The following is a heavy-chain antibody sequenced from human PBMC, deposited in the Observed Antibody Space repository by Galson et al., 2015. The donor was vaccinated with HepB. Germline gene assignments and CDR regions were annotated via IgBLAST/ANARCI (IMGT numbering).Heavy chain of an antibody. V-gene: IGHV1-2*04. D-gene: IGHD3-16*02. CDR3: TREREGSLGGLSSYFDY. CDR2: INPNSGGT. CDR1: GYTFTGYY. Sequence: SVKVSCKASGYTFTGYYMHWVRQAPGQGLEWMGWINPNSGGTKYAQKFQGCVTMTSDTSISTAYMELSRLRSDDTAVYFCTREREGSLGGLSSYFDYWGQGTLVTVSP. J-gene: IGHJ4*02.